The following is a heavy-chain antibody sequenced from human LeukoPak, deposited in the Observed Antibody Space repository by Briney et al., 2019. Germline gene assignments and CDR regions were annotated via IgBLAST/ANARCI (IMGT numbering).Heavy chain of an antibody. J-gene: IGHJ5*02. V-gene: IGHV3-48*01. CDR1: GFTFSSYS. Sequence: GGSLRLSCAASGFTFSSYSMNWVRQAPGKGLEWVSYISSSSSTIYYADSVKGRFTISRDNSKNTLYLQMNSLRAEDTAVYYCAKESPLGYDFWSGYSSGSWFDPWGQGTLVTVSS. D-gene: IGHD3-3*01. CDR3: AKESPLGYDFWSGYSSGSWFDP. CDR2: ISSSSSTI.